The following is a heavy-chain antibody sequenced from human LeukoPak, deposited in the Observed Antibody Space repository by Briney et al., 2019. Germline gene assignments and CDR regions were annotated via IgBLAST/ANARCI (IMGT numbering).Heavy chain of an antibody. Sequence: PGGSLRLSCAASGFIFSSYGMHWVRQAPGKGMEWVAFIRYDGNNKNYADCVKGRFTISRDNSKNTLYLQMNSLRVEDTAVYCCARGWTGGPDYWGQGTLVTVSS. V-gene: IGHV3-30*02. CDR3: ARGWTGGPDY. J-gene: IGHJ4*02. CDR1: GFIFSSYG. CDR2: IRYDGNNK. D-gene: IGHD3-10*01.